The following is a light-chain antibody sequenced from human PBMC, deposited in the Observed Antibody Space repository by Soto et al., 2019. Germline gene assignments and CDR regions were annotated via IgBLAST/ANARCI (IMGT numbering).Light chain of an antibody. CDR3: GTWDSSLSAGV. CDR2: DNN. Sequence: QSVLTQPPSVSAAPGQKVTISCSGNSSNIGNNYVSWYQQLPGTASKLLIYDNNKRPSGIPDRFSGSKSGTSATLGITGLQTGDEADYYCGTWDSSLSAGVFGGGTQLTVL. V-gene: IGLV1-51*01. CDR1: SSNIGNNY. J-gene: IGLJ7*01.